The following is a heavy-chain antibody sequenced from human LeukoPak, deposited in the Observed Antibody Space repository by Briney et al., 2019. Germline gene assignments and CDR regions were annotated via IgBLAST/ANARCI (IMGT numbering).Heavy chain of an antibody. CDR3: ARGPSGLDR. CDR2: TWYRSQWFS. J-gene: IGHJ5*02. V-gene: IGHV6-1*01. D-gene: IGHD6-25*01. CDR1: GDSVSSNTAT. Sequence: SQTLSLTCAISGDSVSSNTATWTWVRQSPSRGLEWLGRTWYRSQWFSDYAPSVKSRITINSDTSKNQFSLHLNSVTPEDTAVYYCARGPSGLDRWGRGTLVTVSS.